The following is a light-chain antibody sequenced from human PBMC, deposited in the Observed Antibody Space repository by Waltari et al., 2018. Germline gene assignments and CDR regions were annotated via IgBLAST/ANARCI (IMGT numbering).Light chain of an antibody. V-gene: IGLV8-61*01. CDR3: LLYMGSGFWV. CDR1: LDPLPGTPS. Sequence: QTLVTQATSSSVSLRGAVRPNCGSCLDPLPGTPSDRWYQPSPGQTPRTLVYKANIRSSVIPHRFAGSVRGNKAVLSITGAQAEDESTYYCLLYMGSGFWVFGGGTKLTVL. CDR2: KAN. J-gene: IGLJ3*02.